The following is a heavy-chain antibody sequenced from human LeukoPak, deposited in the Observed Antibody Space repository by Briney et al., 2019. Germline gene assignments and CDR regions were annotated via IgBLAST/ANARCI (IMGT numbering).Heavy chain of an antibody. D-gene: IGHD3-10*01. Sequence: GGSLRLSCAASGFTFSSYEMNWVRQAPGKGLEWVSYISSSGSTIYYADSVKGRFTIPRDNAKNSLYLQMNSLRAEDTAVYYCAREYTMVRGVIGGDYFDYWGQGTLVTVSS. J-gene: IGHJ4*02. CDR3: AREYTMVRGVIGGDYFDY. V-gene: IGHV3-48*03. CDR2: ISSSGSTI. CDR1: GFTFSSYE.